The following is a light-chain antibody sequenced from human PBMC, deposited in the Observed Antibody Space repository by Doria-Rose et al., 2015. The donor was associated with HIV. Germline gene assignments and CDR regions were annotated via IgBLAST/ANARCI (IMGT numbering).Light chain of an antibody. V-gene: IGKV1-39*01. CDR3: QQSYSLFT. J-gene: IGKJ3*01. Sequence: TQSPSFLSASVGDRVTITCRASQSISTSLNWYQHKPGKAPKLLIYAASTLQSGVPSRFSGSGSGTDFTLTISSLRPEDFATYYCQQSYSLFTFGPGTNVDIK. CDR2: AAS. CDR1: QSISTS.